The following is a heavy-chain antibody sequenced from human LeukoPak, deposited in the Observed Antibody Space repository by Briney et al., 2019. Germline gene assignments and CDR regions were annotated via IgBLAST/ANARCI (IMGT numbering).Heavy chain of an antibody. CDR2: IYSGGST. Sequence: GGSLRLSCAASGFTVSGNYMSWVRQAPGKGLEWVSVIYSGGSTYYADSVKGRFTISRDNSKNTLYLQMNSLRAEDTAVYYCARNDEWELTPFDYWGQGTLVTVSS. J-gene: IGHJ4*02. CDR1: GFTVSGNY. D-gene: IGHD1-26*01. V-gene: IGHV3-66*01. CDR3: ARNDEWELTPFDY.